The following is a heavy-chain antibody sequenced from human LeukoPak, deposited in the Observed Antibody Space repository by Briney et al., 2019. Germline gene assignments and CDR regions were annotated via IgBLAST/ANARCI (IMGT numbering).Heavy chain of an antibody. CDR1: GDTFSKNW. CDR3: ARGGAYCGGDCYSNSDY. V-gene: IGHV3-11*05. Sequence: GGSLRLSCVVSGATSGDTFSKNWMSWVRQAPGKGLEWVSYISSSSSYTNYADSVKGRFTISRDNAKNSLYLQMNSLRAEDTAVYYCARGGAYCGGDCYSNSDYWGQGTLVTVSS. J-gene: IGHJ4*02. CDR2: ISSSSSYT. D-gene: IGHD2-21*02.